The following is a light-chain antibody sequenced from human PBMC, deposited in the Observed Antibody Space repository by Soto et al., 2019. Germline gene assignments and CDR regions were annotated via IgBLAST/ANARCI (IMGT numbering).Light chain of an antibody. J-gene: IGKJ4*01. Sequence: DIQMTQSPSSLSVSVGDRVTISCRASQSIGGFLNWYQQKLGKAPKLLIYAASSLQSGVPSRFSGSGSGTDFTLTISSLQPEDFATYYCQQSDSTPLTFGGGTKVEI. CDR3: QQSDSTPLT. CDR2: AAS. CDR1: QSIGGF. V-gene: IGKV1-39*01.